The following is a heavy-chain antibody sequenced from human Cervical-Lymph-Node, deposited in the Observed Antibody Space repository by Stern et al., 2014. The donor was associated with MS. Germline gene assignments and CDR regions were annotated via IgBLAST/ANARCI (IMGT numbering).Heavy chain of an antibody. V-gene: IGHV1-69*01. Sequence: QVQLGQSGAEVKKPGSSVRVSCKASGDTFNIYAFSWVRQAPGQGLEWMGRIIPMFGAPNYAQKFLDRVTITADDSTSTVYLELSTLRSEDTAMYYCARARSSYDSSTHFDYWGQGTQVTVSS. CDR3: ARARSSYDSSTHFDY. CDR2: IIPMFGAP. D-gene: IGHD3-22*01. CDR1: GDTFNIYA. J-gene: IGHJ4*02.